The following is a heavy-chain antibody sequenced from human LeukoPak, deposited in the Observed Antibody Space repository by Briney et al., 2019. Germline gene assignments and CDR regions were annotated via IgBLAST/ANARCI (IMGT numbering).Heavy chain of an antibody. V-gene: IGHV1-18*01. CDR1: GYTFTSYG. CDR2: ISAYNGNT. CDR3: AREEYCTNGVCYTLDY. J-gene: IGHJ4*02. D-gene: IGHD2-8*01. Sequence: ASVKVSCKASGYTFTSYGISGVRQAPGQGLEWMGWISAYNGNTNYAQKLQGRVTMTTDTSTSTAYMELRSLRSDDTAVYYCAREEYCTNGVCYTLDYWGQGTLVTVSS.